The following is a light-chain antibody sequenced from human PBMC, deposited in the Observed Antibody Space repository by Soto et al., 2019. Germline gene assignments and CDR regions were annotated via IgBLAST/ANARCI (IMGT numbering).Light chain of an antibody. CDR2: EVT. V-gene: IGLV2-23*02. CDR1: TSDVGI. J-gene: IGLJ1*01. CDR3: CSFGGSGYV. Sequence: QSVLTQPASVSGSPGQAITISCSRTTSDVGIVSWYQHHPGKAPKLMIHEVTKRPSGVSDRFSGSKSGNSASLTISGLQAEDEADYFCCSFGGSGYVFGTGTKVTVL.